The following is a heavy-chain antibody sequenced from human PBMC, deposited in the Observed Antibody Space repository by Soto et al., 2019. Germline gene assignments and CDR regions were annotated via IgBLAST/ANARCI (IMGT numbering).Heavy chain of an antibody. V-gene: IGHV1-69*01. J-gene: IGHJ4*02. CDR2: IIPIFGTP. CDR3: ARDRDDYGSGNYYNRIDF. Sequence: QVQLVQSGAEVKKPGSSVKVSCKASGGIFSTYAISWLRQAPGQGLERMGGIIPIFGTPNYAQRLQGRVTITADETTSTAYMELSRLRSEDTAVYYCARDRDDYGSGNYYNRIDFWGQGTLVTVSS. CDR1: GGIFSTYA. D-gene: IGHD3-10*01.